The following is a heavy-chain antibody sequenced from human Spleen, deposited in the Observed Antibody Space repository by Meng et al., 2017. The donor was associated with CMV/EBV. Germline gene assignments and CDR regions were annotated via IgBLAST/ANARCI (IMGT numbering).Heavy chain of an antibody. CDR3: ARATSHHYYFDF. J-gene: IGHJ4*02. CDR1: GGSVSSSSYY. Sequence: SETLSLTCTVSGGSVSSSSYYWNWIRQPPGKGLEWIGYISYSGSNNYNPSLKSRVTISGDTSKNQFSLKLSSVTAADTAVYYCARATSHHYYFDFWGQGTLVTVSS. CDR2: ISYSGSN. V-gene: IGHV4-61*01. D-gene: IGHD1-14*01.